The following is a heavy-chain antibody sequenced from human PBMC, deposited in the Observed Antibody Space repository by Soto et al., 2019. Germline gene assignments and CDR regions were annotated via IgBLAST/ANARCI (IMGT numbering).Heavy chain of an antibody. J-gene: IGHJ6*02. CDR1: GYSFTSYW. CDR3: ARVPDAESGYYYVCYYYYGLDV. D-gene: IGHD3-22*01. Sequence: PGESLKISCKGSGYSFTSYWISWVRQMPGKGLEWMGRIDPSDSYTNYSPSFQGHVTISADKSISTAYLQWSSLKASDTAMYYCARVPDAESGYYYVCYYYYGLDVWGQGTTVTVSS. CDR2: IDPSDSYT. V-gene: IGHV5-10-1*01.